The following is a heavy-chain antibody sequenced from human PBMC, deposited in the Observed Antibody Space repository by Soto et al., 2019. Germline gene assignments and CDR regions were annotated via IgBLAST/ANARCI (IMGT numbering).Heavy chain of an antibody. Sequence: GGSLRLSCAASGFTFNTYGMNWVRQAPGKGLEWVAIIWYDGSLKYYADSMKGRFTISRDNSKNTMYLQMNNLRAEDTAVYYCAKSVYNWNDGFFDYWGQGTRVTVSS. J-gene: IGHJ4*02. CDR1: GFTFNTYG. CDR2: IWYDGSLK. D-gene: IGHD1-1*01. CDR3: AKSVYNWNDGFFDY. V-gene: IGHV3-30*02.